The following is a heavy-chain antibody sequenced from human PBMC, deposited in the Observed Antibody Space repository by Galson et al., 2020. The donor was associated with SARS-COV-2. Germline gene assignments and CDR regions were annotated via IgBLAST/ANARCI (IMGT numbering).Heavy chain of an antibody. V-gene: IGHV3-53*01. CDR3: LREGDTIYPDY. CDR1: GFTVGSRW. CDR2: IDAAGNP. J-gene: IGHJ4*02. D-gene: IGHD3-10*01. Sequence: GESLKISCAASGFTVGSRWISWVRRAPGKGLEWVSLIDAAGNPFYADSIKGRFTISRDNSRNMVFLQMTSLRAVDTAVYYCLREGDTIYPDYWEPRTVGTVAS.